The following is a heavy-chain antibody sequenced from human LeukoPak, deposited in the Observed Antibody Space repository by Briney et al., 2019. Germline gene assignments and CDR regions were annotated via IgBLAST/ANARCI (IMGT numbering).Heavy chain of an antibody. V-gene: IGHV4-34*01. J-gene: IGHJ5*02. Sequence: SETLSLTCAVYGGSFSGHYWNWIRQSPGKGLEWVGEITHSGTTNYNPSLMSRVTLSVDPSNNQFSLQVPFLPPTDPPLFFLARGRCGDDCYPNGVDPRGQGTLVTVSS. CDR2: ITHSGTT. CDR3: ARGRCGDDCYPNGVDP. CDR1: GGSFSGHY. D-gene: IGHD2-21*02.